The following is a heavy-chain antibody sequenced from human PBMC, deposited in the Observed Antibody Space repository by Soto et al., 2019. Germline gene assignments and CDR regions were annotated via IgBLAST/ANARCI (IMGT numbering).Heavy chain of an antibody. V-gene: IGHV4-39*02. J-gene: IGHJ5*02. Sequence: SETLSLTCTVSGGSISRSASYWGWIRQPPGKGLEWIGSIHYSGTTYYNPSLKSRVTISVDTSKNRFSLKVSSVTAADTAGYYCARGARYWFDPWGQGTLVTVSS. CDR1: GGSISRSASY. CDR3: ARGARYWFDP. CDR2: IHYSGTT.